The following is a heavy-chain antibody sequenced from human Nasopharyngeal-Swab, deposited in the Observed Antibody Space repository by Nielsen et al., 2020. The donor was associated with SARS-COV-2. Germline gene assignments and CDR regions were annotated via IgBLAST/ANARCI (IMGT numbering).Heavy chain of an antibody. CDR3: ARVYDFWSGYDY. CDR2: INHSGST. Sequence: SETLSLTCAVYGGSFSGYYWSWIRQPPGKGLEWIGEINHSGSTNYNPSLKSRVTISVDTSKNQFPLKLSSVTAADTAVYYCARVYDFWSGYDYWGQGTLVTVSS. CDR1: GGSFSGYY. V-gene: IGHV4-34*01. J-gene: IGHJ4*02. D-gene: IGHD3-3*01.